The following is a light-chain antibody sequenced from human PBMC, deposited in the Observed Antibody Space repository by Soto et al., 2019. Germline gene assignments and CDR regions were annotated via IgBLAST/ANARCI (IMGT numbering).Light chain of an antibody. Sequence: DIVMTQSPDSLAVSLGERATINCKSSQSVLYSSNNKNYLAWYQQKPGQPPKLLIYWASTRESGVPDRFSGSGSGTDFTLSISSLQAEDVAVYYCHQYYSTPGNTFGGGTKVEI. J-gene: IGKJ4*01. CDR3: HQYYSTPGNT. CDR1: QSVLYSSNNKNY. CDR2: WAS. V-gene: IGKV4-1*01.